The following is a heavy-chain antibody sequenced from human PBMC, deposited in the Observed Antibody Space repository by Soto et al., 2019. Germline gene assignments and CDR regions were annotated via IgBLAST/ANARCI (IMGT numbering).Heavy chain of an antibody. V-gene: IGHV3-48*03. Sequence: GGSLRLSCVASGFTYNLYGMNWVRQAPGKGLEWVSSISASGDTIYYADSVKGRFTISRDNAQNSLSLQMNNLGVEDTALYYCARQTGRGLFLMEVWGLATTVTVS. J-gene: IGHJ6*02. CDR3: ARQTGRGLFLMEV. CDR2: ISASGDTI. CDR1: GFTYNLYG.